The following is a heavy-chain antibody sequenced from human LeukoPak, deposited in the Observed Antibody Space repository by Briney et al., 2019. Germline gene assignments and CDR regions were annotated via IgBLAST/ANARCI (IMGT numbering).Heavy chain of an antibody. D-gene: IGHD1-26*01. CDR3: AKEGGSYRPFDY. CDR1: GFTFSSYW. CDR2: INSDGSST. V-gene: IGHV3-74*01. J-gene: IGHJ4*02. Sequence: PGGSLRLSCAASGFTFSSYWMHWVRQAPGKGLVWVSRINSDGSSTSYADSVKGRFTISRDNAKNTLYLQMNSLRAEDTAVYYCAKEGGSYRPFDYRGQGTLVTVSS.